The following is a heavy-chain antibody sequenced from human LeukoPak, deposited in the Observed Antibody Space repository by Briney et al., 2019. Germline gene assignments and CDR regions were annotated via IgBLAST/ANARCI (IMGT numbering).Heavy chain of an antibody. CDR1: GYTFTGYY. J-gene: IGHJ5*02. CDR2: INPNSGGT. V-gene: IGHV1-2*02. CDR3: AREDAAAAPWFDP. D-gene: IGHD6-13*01. Sequence: ASVKVSCKASGYTFTGYYMHGVRQAPGQGLEWMGWINPNSGGTNYVQKFQGRVTMTRDTSISTAYMELSRLRSDDTAVYYCAREDAAAAPWFDPWGQGTLVTVSS.